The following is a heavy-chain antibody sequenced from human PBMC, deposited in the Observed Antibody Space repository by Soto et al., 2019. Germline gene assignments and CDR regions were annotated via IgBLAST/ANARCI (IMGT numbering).Heavy chain of an antibody. Sequence: GGSLRLSCAASGFTFSSYAMHGVRQAPGKGLEWVAVISYDGSNKYYADSVKGRFTIPRDNSKNTLYLQMNSLRAEDTAVYYCARDKYLRGYSGYHDYWGQGTLVTVSS. CDR2: ISYDGSNK. CDR1: GFTFSSYA. V-gene: IGHV3-30-3*01. J-gene: IGHJ4*02. D-gene: IGHD5-12*01. CDR3: ARDKYLRGYSGYHDY.